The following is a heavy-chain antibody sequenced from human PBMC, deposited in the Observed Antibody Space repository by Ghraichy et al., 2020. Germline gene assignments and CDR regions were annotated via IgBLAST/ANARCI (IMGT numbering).Heavy chain of an antibody. CDR2: IYYRGNT. V-gene: IGHV4-39*07. CDR1: GGSISSSSFY. CDR3: ARDGSSVYDWSIGMDV. D-gene: IGHD5/OR15-5a*01. J-gene: IGHJ6*02. Sequence: SETLSLTCTVSGGSISSSSFYWGWIRQPPGKGLEWIGSIYYRGNTYYNPSLKSRVTISVDTSKNQFSLKLSSLTAADTAVYYCARDGSSVYDWSIGMDVWGQGTTVAVYS.